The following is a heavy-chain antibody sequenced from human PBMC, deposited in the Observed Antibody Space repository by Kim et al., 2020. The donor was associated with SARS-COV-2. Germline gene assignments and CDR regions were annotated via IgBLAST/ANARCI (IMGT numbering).Heavy chain of an antibody. J-gene: IGHJ4*02. CDR2: IWYDGSNK. D-gene: IGHD6-19*01. Sequence: GGSLRLSCAASGFTFSSYGMHWVRQAPGKGLEWVAVIWYDGSNKYYADSVKGRFTISRDNSKNTLYLQMNSLRAEDTAVYYCARGEGGWLGPDFDYWGQGTLVTVSS. CDR3: ARGEGGWLGPDFDY. CDR1: GFTFSSYG. V-gene: IGHV3-33*01.